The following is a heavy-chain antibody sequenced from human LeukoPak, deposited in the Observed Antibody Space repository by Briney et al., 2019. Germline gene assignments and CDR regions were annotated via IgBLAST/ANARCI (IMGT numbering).Heavy chain of an antibody. V-gene: IGHV3-30-3*01. J-gene: IGHJ3*02. CDR2: TSYDGSNK. Sequence: PGGSLRLSCAASGFTFSSYAMHWVRQAPGKGLEWVAVTSYDGSNKYYADSVKGRFTISRDNSKNTLYLQMNSLRAEDTAVYYCARDTQGGGAFDIWGQGTMVTVSS. D-gene: IGHD2-15*01. CDR3: ARDTQGGGAFDI. CDR1: GFTFSSYA.